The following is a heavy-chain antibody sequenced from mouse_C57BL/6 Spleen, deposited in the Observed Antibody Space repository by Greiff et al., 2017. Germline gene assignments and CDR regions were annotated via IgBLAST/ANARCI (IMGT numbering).Heavy chain of an antibody. V-gene: IGHV1-47*01. CDR3: ARGGYDYDGYWYFDV. D-gene: IGHD2-4*01. CDR1: GYTFTTYP. Sequence: QVQLQQSGAELVKPGASVKMSCKASGYTFTTYPIEWMKQNHGKSLEWIGNFHPYNDDTKYNEKFKGKATLTVEKSSSTVYLELSRLTSDDSAVYYCARGGYDYDGYWYFDVWGTGTTVTVSS. J-gene: IGHJ1*03. CDR2: FHPYNDDT.